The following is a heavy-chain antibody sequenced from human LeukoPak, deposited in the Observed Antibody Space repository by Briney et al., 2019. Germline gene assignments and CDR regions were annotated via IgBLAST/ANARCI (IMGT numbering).Heavy chain of an antibody. Sequence: SQTLSLTCTVSGGSISSGDYYWSWIRQPPGKGLEWIGYIYYSGSTYYNPSLKSRVTISVDTSKNQFSLKLSSVTAADTAVYYCARGGVYGSGVFDYWAREPWSPSPQ. J-gene: IGHJ4*02. CDR1: GGSISSGDYY. CDR2: IYYSGST. V-gene: IGHV4-30-4*01. CDR3: ARGGVYGSGVFDY. D-gene: IGHD3-10*01.